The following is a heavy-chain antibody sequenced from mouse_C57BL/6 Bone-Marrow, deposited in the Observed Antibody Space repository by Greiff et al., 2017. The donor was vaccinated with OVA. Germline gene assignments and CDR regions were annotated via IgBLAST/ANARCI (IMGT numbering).Heavy chain of an antibody. V-gene: IGHV8-8*01. CDR2: IWWDDDK. CDR3: ARIGYYYGSSYWYFDV. D-gene: IGHD1-1*01. J-gene: IGHJ1*03. Sequence: QVTLKECGPGILQPSQTLSLTCSFSGFSLSTFGMGVGWIRQPSGKGLEWLAHIWWDDDKYYNPALKSRLTISKDTSKNQVFLKIANVDTADTATYYCARIGYYYGSSYWYFDVWGTGTTVTVSS. CDR1: GFSLSTFGMG.